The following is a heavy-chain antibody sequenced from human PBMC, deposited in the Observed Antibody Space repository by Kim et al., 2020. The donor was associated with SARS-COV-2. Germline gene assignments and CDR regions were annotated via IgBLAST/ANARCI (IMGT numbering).Heavy chain of an antibody. D-gene: IGHD6-19*01. CDR2: TSGSGTKT. CDR1: GFTFNNYA. CDR3: AKDGGGWLTTGWYYFDN. J-gene: IGHJ4*02. Sequence: GGSLRLSCAASGFTFNNYAMTWVRQATGKGLEWVSSTSGSGTKTYYTDSVRGRFTISRDNSEGMLYLQMNSLRAEDTAIYYCAKDGGGWLTTGWYYFDNWGQGTLVTVSS. V-gene: IGHV3-23*01.